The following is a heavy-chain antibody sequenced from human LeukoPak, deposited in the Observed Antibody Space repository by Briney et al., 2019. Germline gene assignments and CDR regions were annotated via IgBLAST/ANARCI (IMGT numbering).Heavy chain of an antibody. V-gene: IGHV3-7*01. J-gene: IGHJ4*02. CDR1: GFTFSTYL. Sequence: PGGSLRLSCAGSGFTFSTYLMSWVRQAPGKGLEWVAHIKQDASDKYYVNSVRGRFTISRDNAKNSVFLQMNNLRAEDTAVYYCATVFGDTSIYHFDYWGQGTLVTVSS. CDR2: IKQDASDK. D-gene: IGHD3-3*01. CDR3: ATVFGDTSIYHFDY.